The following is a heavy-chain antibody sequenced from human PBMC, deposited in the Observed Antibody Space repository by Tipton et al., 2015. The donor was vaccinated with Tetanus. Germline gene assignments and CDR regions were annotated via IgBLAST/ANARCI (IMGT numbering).Heavy chain of an antibody. CDR1: GYPIRSSSYY. Sequence: TLSLTCTVSGYPIRSSSYYWGWIRQPPGKEPEWIGSIYNSGSTFYNPSLKSRVTISVDTSQNQFSLRLTSVVAADTAVYYCARGPFAYDRWGQGALVTVSS. J-gene: IGHJ5*02. CDR2: IYNSGST. CDR3: ARGPFAYDR. V-gene: IGHV4-39*01.